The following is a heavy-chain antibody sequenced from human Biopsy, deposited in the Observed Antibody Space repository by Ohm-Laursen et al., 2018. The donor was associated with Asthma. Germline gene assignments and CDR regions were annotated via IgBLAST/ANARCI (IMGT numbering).Heavy chain of an antibody. CDR1: GFTVSTNG. Sequence: SLRLSCSATGFTVSTNGMSWVRQPPGKGLEWVSGISGDAQRTYYEDSVKGRFTISRDNSKNTIYLQLNSLRAEDTAVYYCAKDWKSLYVQYFFEYWGQGTLVTVSS. V-gene: IGHV3-23*01. CDR3: AKDWKSLYVQYFFEY. J-gene: IGHJ4*02. CDR2: ISGDAQRT. D-gene: IGHD5/OR15-5a*01.